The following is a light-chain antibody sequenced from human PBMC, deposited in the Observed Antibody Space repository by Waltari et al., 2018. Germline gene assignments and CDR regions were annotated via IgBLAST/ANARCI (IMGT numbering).Light chain of an antibody. J-gene: IGKJ1*01. CDR3: QHYNYWPPWA. CDR2: GAS. Sequence: ETVMTQSPPSLPVSPGERVTLSCRASQSIGTNVVWYQQKPGQPPKVLIYGASTRGTGVPARVSGSGSGTEFTLTITSLQSEDFAVYFCQHYNYWPPWAFGQGTKVEIK. CDR1: QSIGTN. V-gene: IGKV3-15*01.